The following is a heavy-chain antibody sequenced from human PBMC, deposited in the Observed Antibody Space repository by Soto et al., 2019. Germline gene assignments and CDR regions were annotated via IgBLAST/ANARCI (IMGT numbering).Heavy chain of an antibody. CDR1: GYSIRSGYF. D-gene: IGHD6-6*01. Sequence: ETLSLTCAVSGYSIRSGYFWGWIRQPPGKGLEWIGSMYHSGITYYNLSLKSRVTIPVDTSKNQLSLKLSSATAADTAVYYCARSMYSTSAQLYYGMDVWGQGTTGTVS. CDR2: MYHSGIT. CDR3: ARSMYSTSAQLYYGMDV. J-gene: IGHJ6*02. V-gene: IGHV4-38-2*01.